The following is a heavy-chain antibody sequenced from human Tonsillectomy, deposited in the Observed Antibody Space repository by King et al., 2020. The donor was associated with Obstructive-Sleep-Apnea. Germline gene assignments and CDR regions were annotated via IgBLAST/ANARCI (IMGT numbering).Heavy chain of an antibody. CDR1: GFSLSTSGVG. D-gene: IGHD3-22*01. V-gene: IGHV2-5*09. CDR3: SHRPILYYDDSSGYYRGRNNWFDP. CDR2: IYWDDDT. J-gene: IGHJ5*02. Sequence: VTLKESGPTLVKPTQTLTLTCTFSGFSLSTSGVGVGWLRQPPGKTLEWLALIYWDDDTRYGPSLKSRLTITKDTSKNQVVLPMTNIDPVDTATYYCSHRPILYYDDSSGYYRGRNNWFDPWGQGTRVTVSS.